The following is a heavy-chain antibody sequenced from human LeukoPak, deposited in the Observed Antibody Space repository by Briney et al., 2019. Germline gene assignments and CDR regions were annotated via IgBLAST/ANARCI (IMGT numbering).Heavy chain of an antibody. D-gene: IGHD2-15*01. J-gene: IGHJ6*03. Sequence: ASVKVSCKASGYTFTSYGISWVRQAPGQGLEGMGWISAYNGNTNYAQKLQGGVTMTTDTSTSTAYMELRSLRSDDTAVYYCARVGYCSGGSCYSVYYYYYMDVWGKGTTVTVSS. CDR3: ARVGYCSGGSCYSVYYYYYMDV. CDR2: ISAYNGNT. V-gene: IGHV1-18*01. CDR1: GYTFTSYG.